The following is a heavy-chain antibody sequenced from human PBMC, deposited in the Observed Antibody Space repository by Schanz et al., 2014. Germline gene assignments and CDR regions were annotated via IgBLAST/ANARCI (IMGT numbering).Heavy chain of an antibody. J-gene: IGHJ4*02. V-gene: IGHV3-23*01. CDR3: VRDRRNADLDY. D-gene: IGHD1-1*01. CDR1: GFSFTTYA. CDR2: ISSGGGST. Sequence: EVQLLESGGGLVQPGGSLRLSCASSGFSFTTYAMSWVRQAPGKGLEWVSSISSGGGSTYYADSVKGRFTISRDNSNKTVDLQMNSLRAEDTALYYCVRDRRNADLDYWGQGTLVTVSS.